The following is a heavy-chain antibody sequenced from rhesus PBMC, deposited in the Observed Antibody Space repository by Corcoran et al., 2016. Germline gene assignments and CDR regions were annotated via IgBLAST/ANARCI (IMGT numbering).Heavy chain of an antibody. Sequence: QVQLQESGPGLVKPSGTLSLTCAVSGGSLSDSYSWSWLRQPPAKGLEWIGYIYGSGGSTYYNPSLKSRVTISTDTSKNQFSLKLSSVTAADTAVYYCARILELYWYFDLWGPGTPITISS. CDR3: ARILELYWYFDL. D-gene: IGHD3-22*01. V-gene: IGHV4-106*01. CDR2: IYGSGGST. CDR1: GGSLSDSYS. J-gene: IGHJ2*01.